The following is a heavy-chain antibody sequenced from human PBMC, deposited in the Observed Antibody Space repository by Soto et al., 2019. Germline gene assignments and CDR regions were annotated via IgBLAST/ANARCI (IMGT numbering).Heavy chain of an antibody. CDR2: INAGNGNT. Sequence: GASVKVSCKASGYSFSFYGINWVRQAPGQRLEWMGWINAGNGNTKYSQKFQGRVTITRDTSASTAYMELSSLISEDTAVYYCARDPGYSYGYNWGQGTLVTVSS. V-gene: IGHV1-3*01. D-gene: IGHD5-18*01. CDR3: ARDPGYSYGYN. CDR1: GYSFSFYG. J-gene: IGHJ4*02.